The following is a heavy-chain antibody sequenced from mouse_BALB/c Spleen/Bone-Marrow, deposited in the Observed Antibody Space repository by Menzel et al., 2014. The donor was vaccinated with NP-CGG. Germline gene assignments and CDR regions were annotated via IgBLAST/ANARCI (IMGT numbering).Heavy chain of an antibody. CDR1: GFTFSSYG. Sequence: EVMLVESGGGLVQPGRSLKLSCAASGFTFSSYGMSWVRQTPDKRLELVATINSNGGSTYYPDSLKGRFTISRDNAKNTLYLQMSSLKPEDTAMYYCARVYYYGPRRDWFAYWGQGTLVTVSA. D-gene: IGHD1-1*01. CDR3: ARVYYYGPRRDWFAY. J-gene: IGHJ3*01. CDR2: INSNGGST. V-gene: IGHV5-6-3*01.